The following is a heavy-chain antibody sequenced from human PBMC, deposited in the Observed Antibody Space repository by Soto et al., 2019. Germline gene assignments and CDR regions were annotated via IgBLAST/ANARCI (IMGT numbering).Heavy chain of an antibody. V-gene: IGHV3-11*01. D-gene: IGHD2-2*01. CDR3: ARDLRQLLSHNYYYYYLDV. J-gene: IGHJ6*03. CDR2: IGSSGLSV. CDR1: GFTFSDYQ. Sequence: QVHLVESGGGLVKPGGSLRLSCAASGFTFSDYQMSWIRQAPGKGLEWVSYIGSSGLSVYYEDSVKGRFTISRDNANNSWYLQMNSLRAEDSAVYYCARDLRQLLSHNYYYYYLDVWGKGNTVSVSS.